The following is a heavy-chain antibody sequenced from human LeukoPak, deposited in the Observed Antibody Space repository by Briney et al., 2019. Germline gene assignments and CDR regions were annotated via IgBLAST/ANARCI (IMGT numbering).Heavy chain of an antibody. Sequence: PGRSLRLSCAASGFTFSNYGMHWVRQAPGKGLEWVAVIWYDGSNKYYADSVKGRFTISRDNSKNTLYLQMNSLRAEDTAVYYCVRVAVARNLNNWFDPWGEGNLVTVSS. D-gene: IGHD6-19*01. CDR1: GFTFSNYG. CDR2: IWYDGSNK. CDR3: VRVAVARNLNNWFDP. V-gene: IGHV3-33*01. J-gene: IGHJ5*02.